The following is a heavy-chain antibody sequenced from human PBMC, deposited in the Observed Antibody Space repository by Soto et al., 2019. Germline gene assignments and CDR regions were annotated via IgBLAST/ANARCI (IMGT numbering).Heavy chain of an antibody. CDR1: GYTFTSYG. Sequence: QVQLVQSGAEVKKPGASVKVSCKASGYTFTSYGISWVRQAPGQGLEWMGWISAYNGNTNYAQKLQGRVTMTTDTSXTTAYMELRSLRSDDTAVYYCARDDAYYYGSGSSDYWGQGTLVTVSS. D-gene: IGHD3-10*01. V-gene: IGHV1-18*01. J-gene: IGHJ4*02. CDR2: ISAYNGNT. CDR3: ARDDAYYYGSGSSDY.